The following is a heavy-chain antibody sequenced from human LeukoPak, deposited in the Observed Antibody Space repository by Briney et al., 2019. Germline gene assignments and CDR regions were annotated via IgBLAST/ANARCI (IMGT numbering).Heavy chain of an antibody. CDR1: GGSISSYY. J-gene: IGHJ4*02. V-gene: IGHV4-59*08. D-gene: IGHD3-22*01. CDR3: AGHYYDSTATDY. CDR2: IYYSGGT. Sequence: PSETLSLTCTVSGGSISSYYWSWIRQPPGKGLEWIGYIYYSGGTNYNPSLKSRVTISVDTSKNQFSLKLSSVTAADTAVYYCAGHYYDSTATDYWGQGTLVTVSS.